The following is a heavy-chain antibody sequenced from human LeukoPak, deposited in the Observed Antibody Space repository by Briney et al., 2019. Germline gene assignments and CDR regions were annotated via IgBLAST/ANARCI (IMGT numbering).Heavy chain of an antibody. CDR1: GGSISSSNW. Sequence: SETLSLTCAVSGGSISSSNWWSWVRQPPGKGLEWIGEIYHSGSTNYNPSLKSRVTISVDKSKNQFSLKLSSVTAADMAVYYCARVASFYYYYMDVWAKGTTVTVSS. J-gene: IGHJ6*03. CDR2: IYHSGST. CDR3: ARVASFYYYYMDV. D-gene: IGHD2-15*01. V-gene: IGHV4-4*02.